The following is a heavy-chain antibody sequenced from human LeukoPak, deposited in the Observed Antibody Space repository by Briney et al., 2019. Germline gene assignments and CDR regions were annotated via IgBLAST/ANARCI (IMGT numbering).Heavy chain of an antibody. Sequence: GGSLRLSCAASGFNFNSHGMHWVRQAPGKGLEWVALIPSDGSYTYYADSVKGRFTISRDNSKNTLSLQMNSVRPNDTAVYYCAKDRYGDYGPFDNWGQGTMVTVSS. CDR1: GFNFNSHG. D-gene: IGHD4-17*01. CDR3: AKDRYGDYGPFDN. J-gene: IGHJ3*02. CDR2: IPSDGSYT. V-gene: IGHV3-30*18.